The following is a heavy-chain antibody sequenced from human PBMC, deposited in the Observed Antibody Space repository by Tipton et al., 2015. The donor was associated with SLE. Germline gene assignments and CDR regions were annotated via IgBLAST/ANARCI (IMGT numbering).Heavy chain of an antibody. J-gene: IGHJ3*01. CDR3: ARGGDAFDF. D-gene: IGHD1-26*01. CDR2: ISYDGSNK. Sequence: SLRLSCAASGFTFSSYAMHWVRQAPGKGLEWVAVISYDGSNKYYADSVKGRFTISRDNSKNTLYLQMNSLRAEDTAVYYCARGGDAFDFWGQGTMVTFSS. CDR1: GFTFSSYA. V-gene: IGHV3-30*04.